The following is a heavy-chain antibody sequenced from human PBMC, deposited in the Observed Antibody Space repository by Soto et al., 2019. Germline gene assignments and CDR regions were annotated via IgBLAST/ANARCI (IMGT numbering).Heavy chain of an antibody. Sequence: ASVKVSCKASGYTFTSYDINWVRQATGQGLEWMGWMNPNSGNTGYAQKFQGRVTMTRNTSISTAYMELSSLRSEDTAVYYCARNYDFWSGYYRVYNWFDPWGQGTLVTVSS. CDR2: MNPNSGNT. J-gene: IGHJ5*02. D-gene: IGHD3-3*01. CDR1: GYTFTSYD. V-gene: IGHV1-8*01. CDR3: ARNYDFWSGYYRVYNWFDP.